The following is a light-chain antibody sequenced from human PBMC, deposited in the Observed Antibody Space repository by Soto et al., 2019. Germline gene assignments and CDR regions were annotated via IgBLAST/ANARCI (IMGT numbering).Light chain of an antibody. CDR2: DAS. V-gene: IGKV3-11*01. CDR3: QQRSNGPMYT. CDR1: QSVSSY. Sequence: EIVLTQSPATLSLSPGEGATLSCRASQSVSSYLAWYQQKPGQAPRLLIYDASNRATGISARFSGSGSGTDFTLTISSLEPEDFAVYYCQQRSNGPMYTFGQGTKLEIK. J-gene: IGKJ2*01.